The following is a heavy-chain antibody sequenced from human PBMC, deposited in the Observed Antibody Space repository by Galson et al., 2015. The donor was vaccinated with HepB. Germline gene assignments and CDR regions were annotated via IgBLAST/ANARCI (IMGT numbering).Heavy chain of an antibody. V-gene: IGHV3-23*01. D-gene: IGHD4-17*01. CDR2: ISAYGDTT. J-gene: IGHJ4*02. CDR1: GVNFRSSA. CDR3: VKNMTTMIS. Sequence: SLRLSCEASGVNFRSSAMSWVRQAPGKGLEWISGISAYGDTTYHAESVRGQFTISKDSSINILSLHLHSLRAADTARYYCVKNMTTMISWGQGTLVTVSS.